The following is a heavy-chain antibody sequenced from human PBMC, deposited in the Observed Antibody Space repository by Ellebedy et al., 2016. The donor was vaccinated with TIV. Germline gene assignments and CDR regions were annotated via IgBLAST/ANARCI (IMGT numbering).Heavy chain of an antibody. D-gene: IGHD2-15*01. Sequence: AASVKVSCKASGYTFTQYAIHWLRQARGQGLEWLGWINVADGKTKYSQKVQDRVTLTRDTSAKTAYMHLSGLTSEDSGIYYCARDALGYCSGGSCSNSWFDPWGQGNLVTVSS. V-gene: IGHV1-3*01. CDR1: GYTFTQYA. CDR2: INVADGKT. J-gene: IGHJ5*02. CDR3: ARDALGYCSGGSCSNSWFDP.